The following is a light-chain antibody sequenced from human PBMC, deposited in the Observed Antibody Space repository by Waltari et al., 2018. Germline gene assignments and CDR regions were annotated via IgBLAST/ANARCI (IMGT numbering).Light chain of an antibody. V-gene: IGKV3-20*01. CDR2: GAS. CDR3: QHYVKLPVT. Sequence: EIVLTQSPGTLSLSPGERATLSCWASQSVGRSVAWYQQKRGQAPRLLIYGASTRATGIPDRFSGSGSGTDFSLTISRLEPEDFAVYYCQHYVKLPVTFGQGTNVEIK. J-gene: IGKJ1*01. CDR1: QSVGRS.